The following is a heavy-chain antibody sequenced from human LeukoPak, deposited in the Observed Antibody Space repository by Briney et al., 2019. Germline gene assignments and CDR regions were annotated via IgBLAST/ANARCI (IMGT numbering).Heavy chain of an antibody. CDR2: IYYSGST. V-gene: IGHV4-39*01. J-gene: IGHJ5*02. CDR3: ARHSFRGYSYGDWFDP. Sequence: PSETLSLTCTVSGGSISSSNYYWGWIRQPPGKGLEWIGSIYYSGSTYYNPSLKSRVTISVDTSKNQFSLKLSSVTAADTAVYYCARHSFRGYSYGDWFDPWGQGTLVTVSS. D-gene: IGHD5-18*01. CDR1: GGSISSSNYY.